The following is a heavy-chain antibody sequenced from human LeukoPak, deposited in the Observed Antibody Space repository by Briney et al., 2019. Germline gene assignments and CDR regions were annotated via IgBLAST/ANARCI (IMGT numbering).Heavy chain of an antibody. CDR2: ISYSGST. J-gene: IGHJ6*02. CDR1: GGYISSYY. V-gene: IGHV4-59*08. D-gene: IGHD4-23*01. Sequence: PSETLSLTCTVSGGYISSYYWSWIRQPPGKGLEWIGYISYSGSTNYNPSLKSRVTISVDTSKNQLSLELNSVTAADTAGYYCARHTAVTGNSYTYNMDVWGRGTTVTVSS. CDR3: ARHTAVTGNSYTYNMDV.